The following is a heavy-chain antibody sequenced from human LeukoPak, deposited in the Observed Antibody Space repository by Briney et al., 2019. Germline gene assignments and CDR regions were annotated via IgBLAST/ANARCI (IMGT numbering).Heavy chain of an antibody. CDR1: GFTFSNAW. CDR2: IKSTTDGGTT. V-gene: IGHV3-15*01. D-gene: IGHD3-16*02. J-gene: IGHJ4*02. Sequence: GGSLRLSCAASGFTFSNAWMSWVRQAPGMGLEWVGRIKSTTDGGTTDYAAPVKGRFTISREDSKTALYLQMNSLKTEDTAVYYCTTGGIWGSYRLFDYWGQGILVTVSS. CDR3: TTGGIWGSYRLFDY.